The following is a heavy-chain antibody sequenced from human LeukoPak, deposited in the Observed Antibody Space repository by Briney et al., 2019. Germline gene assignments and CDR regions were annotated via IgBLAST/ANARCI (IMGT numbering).Heavy chain of an antibody. CDR1: GFTFSSYG. D-gene: IGHD5-24*01. Sequence: GGSLRLSCAASGFTFSSYGMHWVRQAPGKGLEWVAVISYDGSNKYYADSVKGRFTISRDNSKNTLYLQMNSLRAEDTAVYYCTKDRMATIIGEFDYWGQGTLVTVSS. CDR3: TKDRMATIIGEFDY. J-gene: IGHJ4*02. V-gene: IGHV3-30*18. CDR2: ISYDGSNK.